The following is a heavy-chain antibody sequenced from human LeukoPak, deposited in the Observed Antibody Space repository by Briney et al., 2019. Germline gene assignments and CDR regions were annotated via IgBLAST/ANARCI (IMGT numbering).Heavy chain of an antibody. Sequence: SETLSLTCAVYGGSFSGYYWSWIRQPPGKGLEWIGEINHSGSTNYNPSLKSRVTISVDTSKNQFSLKLSSVTAADTVVYYCARAATRLNWFDPWGQGTLVTVSS. CDR3: ARAATRLNWFDP. V-gene: IGHV4-34*01. CDR1: GGSFSGYY. CDR2: INHSGST. J-gene: IGHJ5*02.